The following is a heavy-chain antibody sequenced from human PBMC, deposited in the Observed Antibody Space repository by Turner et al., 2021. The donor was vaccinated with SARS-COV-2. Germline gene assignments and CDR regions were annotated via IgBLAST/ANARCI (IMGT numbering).Heavy chain of an antibody. CDR1: GFSLRHYA. Sequence: QVQLVESGGGVVQPGGSLRLSCAASGFSLRHYAVHWVRQAPGKGLEWVAVISYDGSSTYYADSVKGRFTISRDNSKNTVSLQMNSLRPEDTAVYYCARGDPYGLTMFGGAFYWGQGTLVIVSS. J-gene: IGHJ4*02. D-gene: IGHD3-10*02. CDR3: ARGDPYGLTMFGGAFY. V-gene: IGHV3-30-3*01. CDR2: ISYDGSST.